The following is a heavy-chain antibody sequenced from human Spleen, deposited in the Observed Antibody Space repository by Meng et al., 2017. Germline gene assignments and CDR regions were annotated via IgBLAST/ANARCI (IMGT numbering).Heavy chain of an antibody. D-gene: IGHD1-26*01. CDR1: GFAFSSYA. V-gene: IGHV3-23*04. J-gene: IGHJ4*02. Sequence: EVQVVGAGGGLVQPGGSLSLSCAASGFAFSSYAMSWVRQAQGKGLGLDSAISGSGGSTYYADSVKGRFTISRDNSKNTLYLQMNSLRAEDTAVYYCAKDSGSFGYYWGQGTLVTVSS. CDR3: AKDSGSFGYY. CDR2: ISGSGGST.